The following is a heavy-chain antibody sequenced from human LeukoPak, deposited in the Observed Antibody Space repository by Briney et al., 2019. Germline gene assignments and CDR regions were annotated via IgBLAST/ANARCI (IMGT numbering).Heavy chain of an antibody. Sequence: PGGTLRLSCAASGFTFSSYTMIWVRQAPGKGLEWVSYISSSGSTIYYADSMKGRFTISRDNAKNSLYLQMNSLRDEDTAVYYCARDLSGRYAFDIWGQGRMVTVSS. CDR2: ISSSGSTI. D-gene: IGHD2-15*01. V-gene: IGHV3-48*02. J-gene: IGHJ3*02. CDR1: GFTFSSYT. CDR3: ARDLSGRYAFDI.